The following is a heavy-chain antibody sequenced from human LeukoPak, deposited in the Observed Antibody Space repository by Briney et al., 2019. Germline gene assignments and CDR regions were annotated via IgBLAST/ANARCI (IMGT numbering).Heavy chain of an antibody. CDR1: GYTFTSYY. J-gene: IGHJ4*02. V-gene: IGHV1-46*01. D-gene: IGHD3-22*01. Sequence: ASVEVSCKASGYTFTSYYMHRVRQAPGHGLEWMGIINPSGGSTSYAQKFQGRVTMTRDTSTSTVYMELSSLRSEDTAVYYCARVSDSSGYIPYYFDYWGQGTLVTVSS. CDR3: ARVSDSSGYIPYYFDY. CDR2: INPSGGST.